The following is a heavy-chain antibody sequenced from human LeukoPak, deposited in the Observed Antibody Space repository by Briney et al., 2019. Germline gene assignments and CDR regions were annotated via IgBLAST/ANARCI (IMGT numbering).Heavy chain of an antibody. V-gene: IGHV1-69*13. Sequence: SVKVSCKASGGTFSSYAISWVRQAPGQGLEWMGGIISIFGTANYAQKFQGRVTITADESTSTAYMELSSLRSGDTAVYYCARGGLTTASFDYWGQGTLVTVSS. D-gene: IGHD4-11*01. CDR3: ARGGLTTASFDY. CDR1: GGTFSSYA. CDR2: IISIFGTA. J-gene: IGHJ4*02.